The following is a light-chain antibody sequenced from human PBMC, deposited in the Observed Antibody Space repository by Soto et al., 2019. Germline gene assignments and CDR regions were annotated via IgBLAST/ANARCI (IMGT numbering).Light chain of an antibody. J-gene: IGKJ4*01. CDR3: QHYNEWPLT. CDR2: DAS. V-gene: IGKV3-15*01. CDR1: QSVRSN. Sequence: EIVMTQSPATLSLSPGERSTLSCMASQSVRSNLTWYRQQPGQAPSLLIYDASTRATGVTARFSGSGSGTEFTLTINSLQSEDFAVYFCQHYNEWPLTVGGGTQVEIK.